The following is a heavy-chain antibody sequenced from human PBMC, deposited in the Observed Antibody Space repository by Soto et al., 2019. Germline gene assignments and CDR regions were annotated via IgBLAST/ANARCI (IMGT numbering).Heavy chain of an antibody. Sequence: GGSLRLSCAASGFTFSDAYMTWFRQAPGKGLEWISSISSTDSATYYADSVKGRFTISRDNAKNSLYLQMNSLGAEDTAVYYCARPPGAARPRIYSYGMDVWGQGTTVTVSS. D-gene: IGHD2-15*01. J-gene: IGHJ6*02. CDR3: ARPPGAARPRIYSYGMDV. CDR2: ISSTDSAT. V-gene: IGHV3-11*01. CDR1: GFTFSDAY.